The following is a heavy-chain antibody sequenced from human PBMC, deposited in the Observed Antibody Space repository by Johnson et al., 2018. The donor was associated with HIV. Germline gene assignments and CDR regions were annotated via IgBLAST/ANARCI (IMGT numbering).Heavy chain of an antibody. CDR3: MLRTHAEKAFDI. CDR2: IYSGGST. D-gene: IGHD2-8*01. J-gene: IGHJ3*02. CDR1: GFTVSSNY. Sequence: VQLVESGGGLVQPGGSLRLSCAASGFTVSSNYMSWVRQAPGKGLEWVSVIYSGGSTYYADSVKGRFTISRDNSKNTLYLQMNSLRAEDTAVYYCMLRTHAEKAFDIWGQGTMVNVSS. V-gene: IGHV3-66*01.